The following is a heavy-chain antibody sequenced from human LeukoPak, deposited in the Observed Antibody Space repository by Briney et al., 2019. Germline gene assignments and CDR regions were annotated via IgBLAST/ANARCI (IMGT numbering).Heavy chain of an antibody. J-gene: IGHJ4*02. Sequence: ASVKVSCKASGYTFTSYDINWVRQATGQGLEWMGWMNPNSGNTGYAQKFQGRVTMTRNTSISTAYMELSSLRSEDTAVYYCARVEVVSAANFDYWGQGTLVTVSS. V-gene: IGHV1-8*01. CDR3: ARVEVVSAANFDY. CDR1: GYTFTSYD. D-gene: IGHD2-2*01. CDR2: MNPNSGNT.